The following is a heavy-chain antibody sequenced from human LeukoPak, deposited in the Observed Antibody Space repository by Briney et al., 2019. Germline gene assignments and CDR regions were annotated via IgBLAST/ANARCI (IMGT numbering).Heavy chain of an antibody. J-gene: IGHJ4*02. Sequence: PGGSLRLSCAASGFTFSSYAMSWVRQAPGKGLEWVSAISGSGGSTYYADSVKGRFTISRDNSKNTLYLQMNSLRAEDTAVYYCANWGGSGSYYTDYWGQGTLVTVSS. CDR1: GFTFSSYA. CDR3: ANWGGSGSYYTDY. D-gene: IGHD3-10*01. V-gene: IGHV3-23*01. CDR2: ISGSGGST.